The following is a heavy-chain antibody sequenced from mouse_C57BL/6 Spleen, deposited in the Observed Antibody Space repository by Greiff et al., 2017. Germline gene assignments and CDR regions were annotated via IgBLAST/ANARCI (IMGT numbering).Heavy chain of an antibody. D-gene: IGHD1-1*01. V-gene: IGHV1-59*01. CDR2: IDPSDSYT. J-gene: IGHJ3*01. Sequence: QVQLQQPGAELVRPGTSVKLSCKASGYTFTSYWMHWVKQRPGQGLEWIGVIDPSDSYTNYNQKFKGKATLTVDTSSSTAYMQLSSLTSEDSAVYYCARSGGSSSSWFAYWGQGTLVTVSA. CDR1: GYTFTSYW. CDR3: ARSGGSSSSWFAY.